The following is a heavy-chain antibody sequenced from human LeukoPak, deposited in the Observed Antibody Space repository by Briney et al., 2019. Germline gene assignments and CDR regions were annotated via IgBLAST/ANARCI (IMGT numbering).Heavy chain of an antibody. D-gene: IGHD3-16*01. Sequence: GESLKISCKGSGYSFTSYWIGWVRQMPGKGLEWMGIIYPGDSDTRYSPSFQGQVTISADKSISTAYLQWSSLKATDTAMYYCARRIWVSGGYFDYWGQGTLVTVSS. CDR1: GYSFTSYW. CDR2: IYPGDSDT. J-gene: IGHJ4*02. CDR3: ARRIWVSGGYFDY. V-gene: IGHV5-51*01.